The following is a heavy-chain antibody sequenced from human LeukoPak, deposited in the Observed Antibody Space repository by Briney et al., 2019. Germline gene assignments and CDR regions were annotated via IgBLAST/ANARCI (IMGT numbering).Heavy chain of an antibody. D-gene: IGHD6-13*01. CDR3: AKEVSSSWSH. Sequence: GWSLRLSCAASGFTFSGYAMSGVRQPPGKGLEWVSGINDISTDRYYADSVRGRFFISRDNSKNTLYLQMNSLRAEDTAVYYCAKEVSSSWSHWGQGTLVTVSS. CDR1: GFTFSGYA. CDR2: INDISTDR. J-gene: IGHJ4*02. V-gene: IGHV3-23*01.